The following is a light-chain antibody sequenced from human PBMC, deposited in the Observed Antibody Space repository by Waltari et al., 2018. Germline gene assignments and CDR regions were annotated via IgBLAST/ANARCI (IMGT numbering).Light chain of an antibody. V-gene: IGKV3-20*01. CDR1: QSISSTY. J-gene: IGKJ4*01. Sequence: EFVLTQSPGTLSLSPGERATLSCRAIQSISSTYLAWYQQKPGQAPRLLIYDASSRATGIPDRFSGSGSGTDFTLTISRLEPEDFAVYYCQQYGSSPLTFGGGTKVEIK. CDR2: DAS. CDR3: QQYGSSPLT.